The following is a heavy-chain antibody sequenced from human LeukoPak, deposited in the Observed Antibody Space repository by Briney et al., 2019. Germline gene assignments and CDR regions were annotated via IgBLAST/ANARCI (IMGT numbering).Heavy chain of an antibody. D-gene: IGHD5-12*01. J-gene: IGHJ4*02. V-gene: IGHV1-69*04. CDR1: GYTFTSYG. Sequence: ASVKVSCKGSGYTFTSYGISWVRQAPGQGLEWMGRIIPILGIANYAQKFQGRVTITADKSTSTAYMELSSLRSEDTAVYYCARANTGGYDLYYFDYWGQGTLVTVPS. CDR3: ARANTGGYDLYYFDY. CDR2: IIPILGIA.